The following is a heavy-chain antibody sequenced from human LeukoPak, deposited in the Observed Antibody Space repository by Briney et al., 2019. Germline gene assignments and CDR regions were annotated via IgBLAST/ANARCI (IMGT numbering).Heavy chain of an antibody. CDR3: AKEPGEGAGSYYNY. CDR1: GGSISSSSYY. V-gene: IGHV3-23*01. Sequence: PSETLSLTCTVSGGSISSSSYYWGWVRQAPGKGLEWVSAISGSGGNTYYADSVKGRITISRDNSKNTLYLQMNSLRAEDTAVYYCAKEPGEGAGSYYNYWGQGTLVTVSS. J-gene: IGHJ4*02. CDR2: ISGSGGNT. D-gene: IGHD3-10*01.